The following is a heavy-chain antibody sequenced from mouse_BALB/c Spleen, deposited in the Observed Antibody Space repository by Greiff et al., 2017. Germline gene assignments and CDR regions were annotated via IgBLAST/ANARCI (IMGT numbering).Heavy chain of an antibody. V-gene: IGHV1-82*01. CDR3: AREGIYYYGSSSLYAMDY. CDR1: GYAFSSSW. Sequence: QVQLKESGPELVKPGASVKISCKASGYAFSSSWMNWVKQRPGQGLEWIGRIYPGDGDTNYNGKFKGKATLTADKSSSTAYMQLSSLTSVDSAVYFCAREGIYYYGSSSLYAMDYWGQGTSVTVSS. D-gene: IGHD1-1*01. CDR2: IYPGDGDT. J-gene: IGHJ4*01.